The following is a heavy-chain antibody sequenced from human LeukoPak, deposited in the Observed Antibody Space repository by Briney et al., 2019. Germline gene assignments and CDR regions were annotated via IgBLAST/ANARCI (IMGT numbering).Heavy chain of an antibody. D-gene: IGHD3-10*01. J-gene: IGHJ4*02. Sequence: PSETLSLTCTVSGGSTSSGSYYWSWIRQPAGKGLEWIGRIYNIGTTKYNPSIKSRVSISLDTSKNQFSLKVTSVTAADTAVYYCARRRGVTNGFDYWGQGTLVTVSS. V-gene: IGHV4-61*02. CDR1: GGSTSSGSYY. CDR3: ARRRGVTNGFDY. CDR2: IYNIGTT.